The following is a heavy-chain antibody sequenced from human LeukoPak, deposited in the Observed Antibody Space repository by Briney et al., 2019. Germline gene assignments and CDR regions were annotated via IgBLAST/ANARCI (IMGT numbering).Heavy chain of an antibody. D-gene: IGHD6-19*01. V-gene: IGHV4-59*01. Sequence: PSETLSLTCTVSAASISSSYWSWIRQPPGKELEWIGYIYYSGSTNYNPSLKSRVTISLDMSKDQFSLKLTSVNAADTAVYYCAKVASSGWFLDNWGPGTLVTVSS. CDR3: AKVASSGWFLDN. CDR1: AASISSSY. CDR2: IYYSGST. J-gene: IGHJ4*02.